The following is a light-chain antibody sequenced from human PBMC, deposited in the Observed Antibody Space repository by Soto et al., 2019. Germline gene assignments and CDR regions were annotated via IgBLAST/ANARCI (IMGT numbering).Light chain of an antibody. CDR3: CACAGRFTCV. CDR2: DVT. Sequence: QSALTQPRSVSGSPGQSITISCTGTSXDVGDYYFVSWYQQHPDKAPKLMIYDVTKWPSGIPDRFSGSKSGNTASLTISGLQADDEADYYCCACAGRFTCVFGTGTKVTVL. V-gene: IGLV2-11*01. CDR1: SXDVGDYYF. J-gene: IGLJ1*01.